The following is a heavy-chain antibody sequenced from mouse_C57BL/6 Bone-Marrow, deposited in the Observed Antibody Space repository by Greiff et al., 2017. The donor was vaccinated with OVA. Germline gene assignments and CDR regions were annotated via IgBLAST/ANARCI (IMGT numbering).Heavy chain of an antibody. CDR1: GYTFTSSG. V-gene: IGHV1-81*01. CDR3: ARGGSQSLDY. Sequence: VQLQQSGAELARPGASVKLSCKASGYTFTSSGISWVKQRTGQGLEWIGEIYPRSGHTYYNEKFKGKATLTADKSSSPAYMELRSLTSEDSAVYVCARGGSQSLDYWGQGTTLTVSS. CDR2: IYPRSGHT. J-gene: IGHJ2*01.